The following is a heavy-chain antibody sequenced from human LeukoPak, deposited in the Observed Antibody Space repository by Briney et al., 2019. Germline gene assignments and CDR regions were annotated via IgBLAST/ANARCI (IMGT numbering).Heavy chain of an antibody. V-gene: IGHV3-30*02. CDR3: AKERDCSSTSCPPGD. J-gene: IGHJ4*02. Sequence: GGSLRLSCAASGFTFSSYGMHWVRQAPGKGLEWVAFIRYDGSNKYYADSMKGRFTISRDNSKNTLYLQMNSLRAEDTAVYYCAKERDCSSTSCPPGDWGQGTLVTVSS. CDR2: IRYDGSNK. D-gene: IGHD2-2*01. CDR1: GFTFSSYG.